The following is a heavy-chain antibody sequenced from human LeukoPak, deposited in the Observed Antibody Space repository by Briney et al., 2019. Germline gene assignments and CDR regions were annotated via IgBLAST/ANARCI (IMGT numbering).Heavy chain of an antibody. CDR1: GYTFTNYY. CDR3: TRGVQLERRYYNWFDP. D-gene: IGHD1-1*01. CDR2: INPSRGST. J-gene: IGHJ5*02. Sequence: GASVTVSCKASGYTFTNYYIHWVRQAPGQGVEWLGMINPSRGSTSYAQKFQGRLTMTRYTSTSTVYMDLSSLRSEDTAVYYCTRGVQLERRYYNWFDPWGQGTLVTVSS. V-gene: IGHV1-46*01.